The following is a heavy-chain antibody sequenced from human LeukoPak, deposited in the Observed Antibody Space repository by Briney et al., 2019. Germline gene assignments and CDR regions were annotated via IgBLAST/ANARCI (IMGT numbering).Heavy chain of an antibody. CDR3: ARRLADTVDG. J-gene: IGHJ3*01. CDR1: GGSISSYY. D-gene: IGHD6-19*01. Sequence: SETLSLTCIVSGGSISSYYWSWIRQPPGKGLEWIGYIYYSGSTNYNPSLKSRVTISIANNQFSLKLSSVTAADTAVYYCARRLADTVDGWGQGTMVTVSS. CDR2: IYYSGST. V-gene: IGHV4-59*08.